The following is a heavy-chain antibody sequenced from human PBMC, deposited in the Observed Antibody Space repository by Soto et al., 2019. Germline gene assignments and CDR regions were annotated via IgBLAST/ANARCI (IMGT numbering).Heavy chain of an antibody. Sequence: SVKVSCKVSGFTFTSSAVQWVRQARGQRLEWIGWIVVGSGNANYAQKFQERVTITRDMSTSTAYMELSSLRSEDTAVYYCAAAPKVTTFPYYYYGMDVWGQGTTVTVSS. CDR1: GFTFTSSA. D-gene: IGHD4-17*01. V-gene: IGHV1-58*01. J-gene: IGHJ6*02. CDR2: IVVGSGNA. CDR3: AAAPKVTTFPYYYYGMDV.